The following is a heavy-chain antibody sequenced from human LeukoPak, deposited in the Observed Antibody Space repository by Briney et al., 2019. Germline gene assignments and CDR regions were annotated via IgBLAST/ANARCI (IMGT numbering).Heavy chain of an antibody. CDR2: IYTSGST. J-gene: IGHJ4*02. CDR1: GGSISSGSYY. CDR3: ARDRVSGITGTTSGFDY. D-gene: IGHD1-7*01. Sequence: SETLSLTCTVSGGSISSGSYYWSWIRQPAGKGLEWIGRIYTSGSTNYNPSLKSRVTISVDTSKNQFSLKLSSVTAADTAVYYCARDRVSGITGTTSGFDYWGQGTLVTVSS. V-gene: IGHV4-61*02.